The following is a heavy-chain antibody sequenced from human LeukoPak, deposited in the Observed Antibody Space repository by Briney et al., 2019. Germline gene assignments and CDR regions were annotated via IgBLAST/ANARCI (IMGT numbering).Heavy chain of an antibody. Sequence: GGSLRLSCTASGFTFSNSIMHWVRQAPGKGLEWVSSITGSSAFIHYADSLTGRFTISRDNAKNSLYLQMNSLRVEDTAMYYCARDFRSGSGSYYNVLVWGQGTLVTVSS. CDR2: ITGSSAFI. CDR1: GFTFSNSI. V-gene: IGHV3-21*01. D-gene: IGHD3-10*01. J-gene: IGHJ4*02. CDR3: ARDFRSGSGSYYNVLV.